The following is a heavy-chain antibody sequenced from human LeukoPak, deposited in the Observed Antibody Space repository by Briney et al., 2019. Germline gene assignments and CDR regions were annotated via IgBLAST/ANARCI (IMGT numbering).Heavy chain of an antibody. V-gene: IGHV4-34*01. Sequence: SETLSVTCAVYVESFSVYYGSGMRHPPGKGLEWMWEINHRGSTNYNPSLKSRVTISVDTSNNQISLKLSSVTAADTAVYSCGRDDKRLIDYWGQGTLVTVSS. CDR3: GRDDKRLIDY. D-gene: IGHD3-16*01. CDR1: VESFSVYY. CDR2: INHRGST. J-gene: IGHJ4*02.